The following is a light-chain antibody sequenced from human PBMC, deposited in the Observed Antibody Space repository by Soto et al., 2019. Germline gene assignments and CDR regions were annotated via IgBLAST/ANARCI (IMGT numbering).Light chain of an antibody. Sequence: EIVLTQSPGTLSLSPGEGATLSCRASQSIGGNFLAWYQQRRGQAPRLLIHGASNSATGIPDRYSGSGSGTDFTLTITRLEADDCGFCYCHQYGVSPRTFGQGTKVEVE. CDR1: QSIGGNF. CDR3: HQYGVSPRT. J-gene: IGKJ1*01. CDR2: GAS. V-gene: IGKV3-20*01.